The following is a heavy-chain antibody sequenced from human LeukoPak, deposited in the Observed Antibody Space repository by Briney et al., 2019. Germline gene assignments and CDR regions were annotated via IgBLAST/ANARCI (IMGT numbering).Heavy chain of an antibody. J-gene: IGHJ5*02. Sequence: SQTLSLTCAISGDSVSSNSVTWNWIRQSPSRGLEWLGGTYYRSTWYNDYAVSVRGRITVNPDASKNQFSLHLNSVTPEDTAVYYCARRLTQYDCFDPWGQGILVTVSS. V-gene: IGHV6-1*01. D-gene: IGHD2-2*01. CDR1: GDSVSSNSVT. CDR2: TYYRSTWYN. CDR3: ARRLTQYDCFDP.